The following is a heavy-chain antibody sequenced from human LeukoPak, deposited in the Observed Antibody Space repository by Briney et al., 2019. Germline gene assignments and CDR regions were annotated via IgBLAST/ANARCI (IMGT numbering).Heavy chain of an antibody. V-gene: IGHV4-4*02. J-gene: IGHJ4*02. D-gene: IGHD4-17*01. CDR1: IGSISSSKW. CDR2: IYLYGTT. CDR3: ARQWATVTTFDY. Sequence: SETLSLTCSVSIGSISSSKWWSWVRQSPVKGLEWIGEIYLYGTTNYNPSFTSRVTMSVDRSRNQFSLKLTSVTAADTAVYYCARQWATVTTFDYWGQGTLVTVSS.